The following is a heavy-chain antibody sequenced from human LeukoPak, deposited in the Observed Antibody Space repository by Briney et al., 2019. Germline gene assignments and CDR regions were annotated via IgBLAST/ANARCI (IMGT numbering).Heavy chain of an antibody. CDR1: GFTFSSYS. Sequence: GGSLRLSCAASGFTFSSYSMNWVRQAPGKGLEWVSYISSSSSTIYYADSVKGRFTISRDNAKNSLYLRMNSLRAEDTAVYYCARDLSYGYVLSYYFDYWGQGTLVTVSS. CDR3: ARDLSYGYVLSYYFDY. CDR2: ISSSSSTI. D-gene: IGHD5-18*01. J-gene: IGHJ4*02. V-gene: IGHV3-48*01.